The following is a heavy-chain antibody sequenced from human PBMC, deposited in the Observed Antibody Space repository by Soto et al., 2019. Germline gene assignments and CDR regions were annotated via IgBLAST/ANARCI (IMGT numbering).Heavy chain of an antibody. CDR2: MNPNNGNT. V-gene: IGHV1-18*01. D-gene: IGHD4-17*01. Sequence: ASVKVSCKASGYTFTSYDINWVRQATGQGLEWMGWMNPNNGNTNYAQKLQRRVTMTTDTSTSTAYMGLRSLRSDDTAVYYCARDMGATVTTNYYYYGMDVWGQGTTVTVSS. CDR3: ARDMGATVTTNYYYYGMDV. CDR1: GYTFTSYD. J-gene: IGHJ6*02.